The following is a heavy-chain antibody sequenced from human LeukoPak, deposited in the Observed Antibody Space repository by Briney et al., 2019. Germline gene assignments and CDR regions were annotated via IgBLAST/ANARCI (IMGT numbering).Heavy chain of an antibody. CDR1: GFTFSSYS. Sequence: GGSLRLSCAASGFTFSSYSMNWVRQAPGKGLEWVSYITSSSSIIYYGDSVKGRFTVSRDNAKNSLYLQMDSLRAEDTAVYYCARVGLWHYPVDSWGQGTLVTVSS. D-gene: IGHD1-7*01. CDR2: ITSSSSII. CDR3: ARVGLWHYPVDS. V-gene: IGHV3-48*01. J-gene: IGHJ4*02.